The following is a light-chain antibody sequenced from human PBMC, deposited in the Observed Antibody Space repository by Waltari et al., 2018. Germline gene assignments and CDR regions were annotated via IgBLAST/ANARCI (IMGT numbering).Light chain of an antibody. V-gene: IGKV3-20*01. CDR1: QSVGRS. CDR3: QMYVRLPVT. J-gene: IGKJ1*01. Sequence: EIVLTQSPGTLSLSPGERVTLSCRASQSVGRSLAWSQQRPGQAPRLLIYDAFTRATGVADRFSGSGSGTDFSLTISRLDPEDFAEYYCQMYVRLPVTFGQGTKVEIK. CDR2: DAF.